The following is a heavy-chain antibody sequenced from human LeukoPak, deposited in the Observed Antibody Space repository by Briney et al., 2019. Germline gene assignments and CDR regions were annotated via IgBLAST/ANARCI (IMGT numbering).Heavy chain of an antibody. CDR3: AKDLSPTYYYDSSGYHRFWVYYGMDV. V-gene: IGHV3-43*02. D-gene: IGHD3-22*01. J-gene: IGHJ6*02. CDR2: ISGDGDST. CDR1: GFSFDGYA. Sequence: GGTLSLSCAASGFSFDGYAMHWVRQAPGKGLEWVSLISGDGDSTYYADYGKDRFTSYKDNSKNSLYLQMNILRTEDTALYNCAKDLSPTYYYDSSGYHRFWVYYGMDVWGQGTTVTVSS.